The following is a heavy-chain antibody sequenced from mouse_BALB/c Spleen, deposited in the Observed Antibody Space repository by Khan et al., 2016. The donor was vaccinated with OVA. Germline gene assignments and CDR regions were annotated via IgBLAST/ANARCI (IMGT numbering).Heavy chain of an antibody. V-gene: IGHV1-15*01. J-gene: IGHJ1*01. CDR2: IDPETGGT. CDR1: GYTFTDYE. Sequence: QVQLQESGAELVRPGASVTLSCKASGYTFTDYEMHWVKQTPVHGLEWIGAIDPETGGTAYTQKFKGKATLTADKSSSTAYMELRSLTSEDSAVYYCTRSDGYYGYFDDWGEGTTVTVSS. CDR3: TRSDGYYGYFDD. D-gene: IGHD2-3*01.